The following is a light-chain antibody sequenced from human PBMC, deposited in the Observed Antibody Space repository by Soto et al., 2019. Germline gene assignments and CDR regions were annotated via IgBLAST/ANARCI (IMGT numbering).Light chain of an antibody. V-gene: IGKV3-20*01. J-gene: IGKJ5*01. CDR1: QSVSSSY. Sequence: DIVLTQSPGTLSLPPGERATLSCSASQSVSSSYLAWYQQKPGQAPRLLIYGASSRATGIPDRFSGSGSGTDFTLTISRLEPEDFAVYYCQQYGSSLPITFGQGTRLEIK. CDR2: GAS. CDR3: QQYGSSLPIT.